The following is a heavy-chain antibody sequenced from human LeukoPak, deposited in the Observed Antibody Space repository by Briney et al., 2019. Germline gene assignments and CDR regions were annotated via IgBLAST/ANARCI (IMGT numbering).Heavy chain of an antibody. CDR3: AAWTDRGYNF. J-gene: IGHJ4*02. CDR1: GLIFSGSR. Sequence: PGGSLRLSCAAWGLIFSGSRMKWLRQAPGKGLEWVANINPDGSQKRFVDSVMGRFTMSRDNAKNSLYLQMNSLRSEDTAVFYCAAWTDRGYNFWGQGTLVTVSS. CDR2: INPDGSQK. D-gene: IGHD5-24*01. V-gene: IGHV3-7*01.